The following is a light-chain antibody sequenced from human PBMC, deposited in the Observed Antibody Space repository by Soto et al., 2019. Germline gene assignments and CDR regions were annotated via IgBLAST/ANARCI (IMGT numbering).Light chain of an antibody. CDR2: EVS. Sequence: QSALTQSASVSGSPGQSITISCTGTGSDIGGYNYVSWYQQHPGKAPKVMIYEVSNRPSGVSNRFSASKSSNTASLTISGLQAEDEADYYCTSYTSSSSVVFGGGTKLTVL. V-gene: IGLV2-14*01. CDR3: TSYTSSSSVV. J-gene: IGLJ2*01. CDR1: GSDIGGYNY.